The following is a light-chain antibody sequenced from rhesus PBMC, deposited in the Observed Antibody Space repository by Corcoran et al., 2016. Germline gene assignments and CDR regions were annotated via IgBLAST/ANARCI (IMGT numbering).Light chain of an antibody. Sequence: DIQMSQSPSSLSASVGDQVTITCRASQGISNALAWYQQKPGKAPKLLIYAASSLESGVPSRFCGSRSVTDCTLTISSLQPEDFATYYCQQGYSTPWTFGQGTKVEIK. CDR3: QQGYSTPWT. J-gene: IGKJ1*01. CDR1: QGISNA. V-gene: IGKV1-33*02. CDR2: AAS.